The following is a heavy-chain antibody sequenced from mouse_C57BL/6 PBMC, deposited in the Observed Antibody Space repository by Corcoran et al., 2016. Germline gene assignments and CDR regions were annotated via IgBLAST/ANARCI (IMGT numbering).Heavy chain of an antibody. V-gene: IGHV1-26*01. CDR2: INPNHGGT. CDR3: ARDTTVAPY. Sequence: EVQLQQSEPELVKPGASVKISCKASGYTFTDYYMNWVKQSHGKSLEWIGDINPNHGGTSYNQKFKGKATLTVDKSSSTAYMELRSLTSEDSAVYYCARDTTVAPYWGQGTLVTVS. CDR1: GYTFTDYY. J-gene: IGHJ3*01. D-gene: IGHD1-1*01.